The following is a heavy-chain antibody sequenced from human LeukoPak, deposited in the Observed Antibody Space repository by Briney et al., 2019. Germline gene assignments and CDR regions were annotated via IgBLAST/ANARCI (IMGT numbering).Heavy chain of an antibody. V-gene: IGHV3-48*01. J-gene: IGHJ4*02. Sequence: GGSLRLSCAASGFTFSSYSMNWVRQAPGKGLEWVSYISSSSSTIYYADSVKGRFTISRDNAKNSLYLQMNSLRAEDTAVYYCARDLFTTGRPSCLDYWGQGTLVTVSS. CDR3: ARDLFTTGRPSCLDY. CDR2: ISSSSSTI. D-gene: IGHD4-17*01. CDR1: GFTFSSYS.